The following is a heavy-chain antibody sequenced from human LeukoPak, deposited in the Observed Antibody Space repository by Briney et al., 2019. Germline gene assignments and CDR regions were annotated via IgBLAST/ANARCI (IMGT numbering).Heavy chain of an antibody. CDR1: GGSFSGYY. CDR3: ARDPPYGDYPNWFDP. V-gene: IGHV4-34*01. D-gene: IGHD4-17*01. Sequence: SETLSLTCAVYGGSFSGYYWSWIRQPPGKGLEWIGEINHSGSTNYNPSLKSRVTISVDTSKNQFSPKLSSVTAADTAVYYCARDPPYGDYPNWFDPWGQGTLVTVSS. CDR2: INHSGST. J-gene: IGHJ5*02.